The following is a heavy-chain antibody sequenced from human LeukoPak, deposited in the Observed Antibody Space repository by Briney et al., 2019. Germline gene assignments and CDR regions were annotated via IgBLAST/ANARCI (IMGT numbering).Heavy chain of an antibody. D-gene: IGHD5-12*01. CDR1: GFTFSSYG. J-gene: IGHJ4*02. V-gene: IGHV3-30*02. Sequence: GGSLRLSCAASGFTFSSYGMHWVRQAPGKGLEWVAFIRYDGSNKYYADSVKGRFTISRDNSKNTLYLQMNSLRAEDTALYCCAKARGYDGYDFCDYWGQGTLVTVSS. CDR3: AKARGYDGYDFCDY. CDR2: IRYDGSNK.